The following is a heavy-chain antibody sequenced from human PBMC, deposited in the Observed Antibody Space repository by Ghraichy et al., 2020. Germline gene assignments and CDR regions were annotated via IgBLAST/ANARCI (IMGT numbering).Heavy chain of an antibody. CDR2: ISYDGSNK. Sequence: GGSLRLSCAASGFTFSSYAMHWVRQAPGKGLEWVAVISYDGSNKYYADSVKGRFTISRDNSKNTLYLQMNSLRAEDTAVYYCARSSRSISSSWHVDWGQGTLVTVSS. V-gene: IGHV3-30*04. J-gene: IGHJ4*02. CDR1: GFTFSSYA. D-gene: IGHD6-13*01. CDR3: ARSSRSISSSWHVD.